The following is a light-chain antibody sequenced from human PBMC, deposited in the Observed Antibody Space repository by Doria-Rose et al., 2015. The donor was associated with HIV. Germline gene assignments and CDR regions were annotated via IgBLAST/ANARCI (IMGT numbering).Light chain of an antibody. Sequence: DIRLTQSPESLGMSLGERATLNCKSNQSLLHTSKNYLAWYQQKPGQPPKLLIYWASTRQSGVPARFSGSGSGTDFTLTISSLEAVDVAVYYCQQYYDTPSFGPGTTVDIK. CDR2: WAS. CDR3: QQYYDTPS. J-gene: IGKJ3*01. CDR1: QSLLHTSKNY. V-gene: IGKV4-1*01.